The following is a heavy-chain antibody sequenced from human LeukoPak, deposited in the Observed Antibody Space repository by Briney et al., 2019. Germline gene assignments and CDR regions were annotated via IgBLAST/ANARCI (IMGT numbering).Heavy chain of an antibody. CDR3: ARDRMSSSWTYYYYYGMDV. D-gene: IGHD6-13*01. V-gene: IGHV4-30-4*01. CDR2: IYYSGST. J-gene: IGHJ6*02. Sequence: SETLSLTCTVSGGSISSGDYYWSWIRQPPGKGLEWIGYIYYSGSTYYNPSLKSRVTISVATSKNQFSLKLSSVTAADTAVYYCARDRMSSSWTYYYYYGMDVWGQGATVTVSS. CDR1: GGSISSGDYY.